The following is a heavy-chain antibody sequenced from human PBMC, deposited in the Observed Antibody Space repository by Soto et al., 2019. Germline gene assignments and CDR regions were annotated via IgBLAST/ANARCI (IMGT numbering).Heavy chain of an antibody. CDR2: INAGNGNT. CDR1: GYTFTSYA. CDR3: ASGREYSGYCSSTSCLRGVYYMDV. V-gene: IGHV1-3*01. D-gene: IGHD2-2*01. Sequence: QVQLVQSGAEVKKPGASVKVSCKASGYTFTSYAMHWVRQAPGQRLEWMGWINAGNGNTKYSQKFQGRVTITRDTSASTAYMELSSLRSEDTAVYYCASGREYSGYCSSTSCLRGVYYMDVWGKGTTVTVSS. J-gene: IGHJ6*03.